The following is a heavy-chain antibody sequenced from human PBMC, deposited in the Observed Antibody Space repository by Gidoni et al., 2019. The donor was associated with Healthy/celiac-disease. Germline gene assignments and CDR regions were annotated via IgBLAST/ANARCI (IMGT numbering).Heavy chain of an antibody. CDR2: ISYDGSNK. Sequence: QVQLVESGRGVVPPRRSLRLSCAASGFTFSSYAMHWVRQAPGKGLEWVAVISYDGSNKYYADSVKCRFTISRDNSKNTLYLQMNSLRAEDTAVYDCARGGTGAYYYYGMDVWGQGTTVTVSS. CDR1: GFTFSSYA. D-gene: IGHD1-1*01. V-gene: IGHV3-30-3*01. CDR3: ARGGTGAYYYYGMDV. J-gene: IGHJ6*02.